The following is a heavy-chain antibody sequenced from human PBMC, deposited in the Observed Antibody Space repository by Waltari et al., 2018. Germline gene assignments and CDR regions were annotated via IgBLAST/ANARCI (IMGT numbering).Heavy chain of an antibody. Sequence: QVQLVESGGGVVQPGRSLRLSCAASGFTFSSYTMHWVRQAPGKGLEWVVVISYDGSNKYYADSVKGRFTISRDNSKNTLYLQMNSLRAEDTAVYYCKCSSTRVDYWGQGTLVTVSS. CDR2: ISYDGSNK. D-gene: IGHD2-2*01. CDR3: KCSSTRVDY. V-gene: IGHV3-30-3*01. CDR1: GFTFSSYT. J-gene: IGHJ4*02.